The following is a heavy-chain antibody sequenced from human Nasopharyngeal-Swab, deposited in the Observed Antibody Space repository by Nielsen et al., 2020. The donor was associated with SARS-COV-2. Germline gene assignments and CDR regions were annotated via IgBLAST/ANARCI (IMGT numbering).Heavy chain of an antibody. CDR1: GYTFTGYY. V-gene: IGHV1-2*02. Sequence: ASVKVSCKASGYTFTGYYMHWVRQAPGQGLEWMGWINPNSGGTNYAQKFQGRVTMTRDTSISTAYMELSRLRSDDTAVYYCARALTDTRFGPVHWGQGTLVTVSS. J-gene: IGHJ4*02. CDR2: INPNSGGT. D-gene: IGHD3-9*01. CDR3: ARALTDTRFGPVH.